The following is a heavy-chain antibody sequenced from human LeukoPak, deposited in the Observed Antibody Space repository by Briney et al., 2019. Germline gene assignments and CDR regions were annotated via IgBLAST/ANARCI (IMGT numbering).Heavy chain of an antibody. Sequence: GGSLRLSCAASGFTFSSYGMHWVRQAPGKGLEWVAVISYDGSNKYYADSVKGRFTISRDNSKNTLYLQMNSLRAGDTAVYYCAKDGYYNPYGDHVDYWGQGTLVTVSS. V-gene: IGHV3-30*18. J-gene: IGHJ4*02. CDR2: ISYDGSNK. CDR1: GFTFSSYG. D-gene: IGHD4-17*01. CDR3: AKDGYYNPYGDHVDY.